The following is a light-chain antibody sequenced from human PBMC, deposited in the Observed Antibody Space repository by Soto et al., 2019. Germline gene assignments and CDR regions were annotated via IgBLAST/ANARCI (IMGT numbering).Light chain of an antibody. V-gene: IGKV1-5*01. CDR2: DAS. CDR1: QNVVTW. Sequence: DIPMTQSPSTLSASVGDRVTITCRASQNVVTWLAWYQLKPGKAPKLLIYDASILESGVPSRFSGSGSGTEFSLTISSLQPDDFATYYCQQYNSYSPWTFGQGTKVEIK. J-gene: IGKJ1*01. CDR3: QQYNSYSPWT.